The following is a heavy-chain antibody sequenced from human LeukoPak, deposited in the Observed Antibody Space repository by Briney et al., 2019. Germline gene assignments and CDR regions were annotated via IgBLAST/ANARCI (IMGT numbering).Heavy chain of an antibody. Sequence: PGGSLRLSCAASGFTFSSYAMSWVRQAPGKGLEWVSGISGSGGSTYYADSVKGRFTISRDNSKNTLYLQMNSLRAEDTAVYYCAKLSRVVVVAPFDYWGQGTLVTVSS. D-gene: IGHD2-15*01. J-gene: IGHJ4*02. V-gene: IGHV3-23*01. CDR2: ISGSGGST. CDR3: AKLSRVVVVAPFDY. CDR1: GFTFSSYA.